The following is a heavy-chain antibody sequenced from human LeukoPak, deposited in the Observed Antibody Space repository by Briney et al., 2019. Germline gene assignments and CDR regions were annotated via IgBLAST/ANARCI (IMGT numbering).Heavy chain of an antibody. D-gene: IGHD3-10*01. CDR2: ISSSSSYI. CDR1: GFTFSSYS. CDR3: AKYGSGSFDY. V-gene: IGHV3-21*01. Sequence: GGSLRLSCAASGFTFSSYSMNWLRQAPGKGLEWVSSISSSSSYIYYADSVKGRFTISRDSAKNSLYLQRNSLRAEDTAVYYCAKYGSGSFDYWGQGTLVTVSS. J-gene: IGHJ4*02.